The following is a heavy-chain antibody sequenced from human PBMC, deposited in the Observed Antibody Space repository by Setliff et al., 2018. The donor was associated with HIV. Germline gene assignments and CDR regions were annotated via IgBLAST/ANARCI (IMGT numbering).Heavy chain of an antibody. CDR1: GFTFSSYA. J-gene: IGHJ4*02. Sequence: GSLRLSCAASGFTFSSYAMSWVRQAPGKGLEWVSYMTASGSKIYYADSVKGRFTISRDNAKNSLYLQMNSLRADDTAIYYCARDDPAGGIDYWGQGTLVTVSS. V-gene: IGHV3-21*06. D-gene: IGHD1-26*01. CDR2: MTASGSKI. CDR3: ARDDPAGGIDY.